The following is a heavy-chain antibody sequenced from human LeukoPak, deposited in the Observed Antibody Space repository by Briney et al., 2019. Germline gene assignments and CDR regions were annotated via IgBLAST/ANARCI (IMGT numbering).Heavy chain of an antibody. CDR3: ASVWELPYFDY. D-gene: IGHD1-26*01. V-gene: IGHV4-39*01. J-gene: IGHJ4*02. CDR1: GGSFSGYY. Sequence: PSETLSLTCAVYGGSFSGYYWGWIRQPPGKGLEWIGSIYYSGSTYYNPSLESRVTISVDTSKNQFSLKLSSVTAADTAVYYCASVWELPYFDYWGQGTLVTVSS. CDR2: IYYSGST.